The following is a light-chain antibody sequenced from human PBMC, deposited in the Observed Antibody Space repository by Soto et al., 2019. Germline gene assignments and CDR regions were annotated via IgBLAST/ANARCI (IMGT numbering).Light chain of an antibody. V-gene: IGLV2-23*02. CDR2: EVN. J-gene: IGLJ3*02. Sequence: QSALTQPASVSGSPGQSIAISCTGPDGDFGGYDRASCYQQHPGKAPPLIIYEVNKRPSGVSVRFSGSKSGNMASLTISGLQAEDEADYYCCSSVGSPNWVFGGGTKLTVL. CDR1: DGDFGGYDR. CDR3: CSSVGSPNWV.